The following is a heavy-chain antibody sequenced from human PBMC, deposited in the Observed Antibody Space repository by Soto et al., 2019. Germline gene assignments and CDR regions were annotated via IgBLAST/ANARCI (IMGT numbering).Heavy chain of an antibody. CDR2: IRAYNGNT. CDR3: ARETDYYDSSAQGY. D-gene: IGHD3-22*01. Sequence: ASVKVSCKASGYTFTSYGISWVRQAPGQGLEWLGWIRAYNGNTNYAQKLQGRVTMTTDTSTSTAYMELRSLRSDDTAVYYCARETDYYDSSAQGYWGQGTLVTVSS. V-gene: IGHV1-18*01. CDR1: GYTFTSYG. J-gene: IGHJ4*02.